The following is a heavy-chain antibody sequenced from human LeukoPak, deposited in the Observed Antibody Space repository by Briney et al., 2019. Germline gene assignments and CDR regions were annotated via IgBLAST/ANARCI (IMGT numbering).Heavy chain of an antibody. CDR3: SARNTDFWSRDDPFDI. Sequence: PGGSLRLSCAASGFTFSNAWMTWVRQAPGKGLEWVGFIRSKAFGGTTEYAASVKGSFTISRDDSKSIAYLQMNSLKTEDTAVYYCSARNTDFWSRDDPFDIWGQGTMVTVSS. J-gene: IGHJ3*02. V-gene: IGHV3-49*04. D-gene: IGHD3-3*01. CDR2: IRSKAFGGTT. CDR1: GFTFSNAW.